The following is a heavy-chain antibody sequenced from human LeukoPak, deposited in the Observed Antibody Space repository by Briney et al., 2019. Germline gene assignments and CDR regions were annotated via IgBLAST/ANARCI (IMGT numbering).Heavy chain of an antibody. CDR3: ATVYDFWSGYLPYFDY. V-gene: IGHV1-2*02. Sequence: GASVKVSCKASGYTFTDYYIHWVRQAPGQGFEWMGWINPNTGGTNYAQKFQGRVTMTRDTSISTAYMELSRLRSDDTAVYYCATVYDFWSGYLPYFDYWGQGTLVTVSS. J-gene: IGHJ4*02. CDR1: GYTFTDYY. D-gene: IGHD3-3*01. CDR2: INPNTGGT.